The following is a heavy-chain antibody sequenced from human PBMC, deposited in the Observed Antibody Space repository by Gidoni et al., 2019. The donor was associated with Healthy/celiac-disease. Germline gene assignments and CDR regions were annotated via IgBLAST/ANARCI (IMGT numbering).Heavy chain of an antibody. Sequence: EVQLLEAGGGLVQPGGSLRLACAAAGFTFSSYAMSWGSQAPGKGLDLVLAISGSGGSTYYADSVKCRFTISRDNSKHTLYPQMNSLRAEDTAVYYCAKPDRLLWFGELLYGSSDTMDVWGQGTTVTVSS. D-gene: IGHD3-10*01. CDR1: GFTFSSYA. V-gene: IGHV3-23*01. J-gene: IGHJ6*02. CDR3: AKPDRLLWFGELLYGSSDTMDV. CDR2: ISGSGGST.